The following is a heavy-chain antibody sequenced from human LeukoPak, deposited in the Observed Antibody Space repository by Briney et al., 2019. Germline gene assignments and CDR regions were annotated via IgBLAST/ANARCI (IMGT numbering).Heavy chain of an antibody. CDR1: GGSFSGYY. CDR3: ARGYSSSWLRIDY. CDR2: INHSGST. J-gene: IGHJ4*02. Sequence: SETLSLTCAVYGGSFSGYYWSWIRQPPGKGLEWIGEINHSGSTNYNPSLKSRVTISVDTSKNQFSLKLSSATAADTAVYYCARGYSSSWLRIDYWGQGTLVTVSS. D-gene: IGHD6-13*01. V-gene: IGHV4-34*01.